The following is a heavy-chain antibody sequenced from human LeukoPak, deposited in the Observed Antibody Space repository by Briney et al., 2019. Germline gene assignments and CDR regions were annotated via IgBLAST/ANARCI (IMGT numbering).Heavy chain of an antibody. V-gene: IGHV4-59*01. CDR2: SRYSGRN. J-gene: IGHJ4*02. Sequence: PETLSLTCTASDDSLSRDSWTWIRQPPGEGREWIGYSRYSGRNEYNTSLKSRVAISIQTSENQFSLKLIYVSAADTAIYYCARFPDVSGWPFDYWGQGILVTVSS. CDR3: ARFPDVSGWPFDY. D-gene: IGHD6-19*01. CDR1: DDSLSRDS.